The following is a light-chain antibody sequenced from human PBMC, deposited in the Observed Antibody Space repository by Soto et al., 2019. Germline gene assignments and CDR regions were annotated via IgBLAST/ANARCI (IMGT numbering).Light chain of an antibody. CDR2: DVS. V-gene: IGLV2-14*01. CDR1: SSDVGDYNY. CDR3: SSYTSSSTLVV. J-gene: IGLJ2*01. Sequence: QSALTQPASVSGSPGQSITISCTGTSSDVGDYNYVSWCQQHPGKVPKLVIYDVSNRPAGVSNRFSGSKSGNTASLTISGLQAEDEADYYCSSYTSSSTLVVFVGGTKLTVL.